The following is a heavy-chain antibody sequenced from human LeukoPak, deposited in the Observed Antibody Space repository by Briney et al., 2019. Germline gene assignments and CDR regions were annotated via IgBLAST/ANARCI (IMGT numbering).Heavy chain of an antibody. D-gene: IGHD1-7*01. Sequence: PSETLSLTCTVSGGSISSHYWSWIRQPPGKGLEWIGEINHSGSTNYNPSLKSRVTISVDTSKNQFSLKLSSVTAADTAVYYCARQGWNYGRNWFDPWGQGTLVTVSS. J-gene: IGHJ5*02. CDR1: GGSISSHY. CDR3: ARQGWNYGRNWFDP. V-gene: IGHV4-34*01. CDR2: INHSGST.